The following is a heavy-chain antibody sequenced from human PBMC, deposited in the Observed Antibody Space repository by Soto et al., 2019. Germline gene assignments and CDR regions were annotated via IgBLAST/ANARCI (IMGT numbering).Heavy chain of an antibody. D-gene: IGHD6-19*01. V-gene: IGHV4-39*01. CDR1: GGSVSSRNYY. Sequence: PSETLSLTCTVSGGSVSSRNYYWGWIRQPPGKGLEWIGSIYYSGSTYYNPSLKSRVTISVDTSKSQFSLKLDSVTAADTAVYYCARQYSAGWSHYFDYWGQGTLVTVPS. J-gene: IGHJ4*02. CDR2: IYYSGST. CDR3: ARQYSAGWSHYFDY.